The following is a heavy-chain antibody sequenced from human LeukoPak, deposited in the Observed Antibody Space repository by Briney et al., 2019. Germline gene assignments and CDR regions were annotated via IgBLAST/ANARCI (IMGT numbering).Heavy chain of an antibody. CDR3: ATYDSNYPFDH. D-gene: IGHD4-11*01. CDR2: IYHSEST. J-gene: IGHJ4*02. V-gene: IGHV4-30-2*01. CDR1: GGSISSGGYY. Sequence: MPSQTLSLTCTVSGGSISSGGYYWSWIRRPPGKGLEWIGYIYHSESTYYNPSLKSRVTISIDRSKNQFSLKLSSVTAADTAVYYCATYDSNYPFDHWGQGTLVTVSS.